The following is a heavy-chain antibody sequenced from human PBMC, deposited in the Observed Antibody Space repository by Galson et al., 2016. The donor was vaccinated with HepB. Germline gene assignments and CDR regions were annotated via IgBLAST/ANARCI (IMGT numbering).Heavy chain of an antibody. D-gene: IGHD2-21*01. V-gene: IGHV3-23*01. J-gene: IGHJ6*02. CDR3: AKSSCGGECYYRMDV. CDR2: ISGSGGRT. Sequence: SLRLSCAASGFTFSSYSMTWVRQAPGKGLEWVSAISGSGGRTLYADSVKGRFSIPRDGSKNTLYLQLNSLRVEDTAVYYCAKSSCGGECYYRMDVWGQGTTVTVS. CDR1: GFTFSSYS.